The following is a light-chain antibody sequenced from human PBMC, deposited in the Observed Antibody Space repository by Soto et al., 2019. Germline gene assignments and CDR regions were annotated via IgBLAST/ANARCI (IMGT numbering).Light chain of an antibody. CDR2: EVS. V-gene: IGLV2-14*01. Sequence: QSALTQPASVSGSPGQSITISCTGSSSDVGGYNYVSWYQQYPGKAPKLVIYEVSNRPSGVSSRFSGSKSGNTASLTISGLQAEDEADYFCGSYTSGSPWVFGGGTKLTVL. CDR1: SSDVGGYNY. J-gene: IGLJ3*02. CDR3: GSYTSGSPWV.